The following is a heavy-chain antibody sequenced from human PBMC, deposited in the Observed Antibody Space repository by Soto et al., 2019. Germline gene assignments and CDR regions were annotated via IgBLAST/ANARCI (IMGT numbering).Heavy chain of an antibody. CDR2: IKSKIDGGTT. CDR1: GITFSNAW. CDR3: TTGRYSSSLYFDS. Sequence: EVQLVESGGGLVKPGGSLRVSCAASGITFSNAWMTWVRQAPGKGLEWVGGIKSKIDGGTTDYGVPVKGRFTISRDDSKNTLYLQMNSLKTEDTAVYYCTTGRYSSSLYFDSWGQGTLVTVSS. V-gene: IGHV3-15*01. J-gene: IGHJ4*02. D-gene: IGHD6-6*01.